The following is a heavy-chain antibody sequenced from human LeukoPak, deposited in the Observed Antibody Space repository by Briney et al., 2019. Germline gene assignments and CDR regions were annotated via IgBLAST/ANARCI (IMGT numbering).Heavy chain of an antibody. CDR2: IKQDGSEK. Sequence: PGGSLRLSCAASGFTFSSYWMSWDRQAPGKGLEWVANIKQDGSEKYYVDSVKGRFTISRDNAKNSLYLQMNSLRAEDTAVYYCARVPPLVLRYFDWLLPPPDYWGQGTLVTVSS. CDR1: GFTFSSYW. D-gene: IGHD3-9*01. J-gene: IGHJ4*02. V-gene: IGHV3-7*01. CDR3: ARVPPLVLRYFDWLLPPPDY.